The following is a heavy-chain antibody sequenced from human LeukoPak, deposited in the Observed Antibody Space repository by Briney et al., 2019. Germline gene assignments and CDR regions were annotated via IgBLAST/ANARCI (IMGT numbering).Heavy chain of an antibody. CDR2: IHRDGKNF. D-gene: IGHD5-12*01. J-gene: IGHJ6*03. Sequence: QAGGSLTLSCAAYAFTFSSYGMHWVRHAPGEGLEWDTFIHRDGKNFYSADSVKGRLTVSRDNSKNTLYMQMNSLIIEDTAVYYCVRAEIVPGRTSFYHYYMDVWGKGKTVTVTS. CDR3: VRAEIVPGRTSFYHYYMDV. V-gene: IGHV3-30*02. CDR1: AFTFSSYG.